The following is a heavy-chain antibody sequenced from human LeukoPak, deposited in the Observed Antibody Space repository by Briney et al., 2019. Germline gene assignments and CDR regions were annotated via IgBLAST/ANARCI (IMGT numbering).Heavy chain of an antibody. CDR2: INDSGRS. Sequence: SETLSLTCGVYGGSFSGYYWSWIRQPPGKGLEWIGEINDSGRSNYKSSLKSRVTISEDTSKNQFSLKLSSVTAADTAVYYCARVEEGYGSGRKENYYYYYMDVWGKGTTVTISS. J-gene: IGHJ6*03. V-gene: IGHV4-34*01. D-gene: IGHD3-10*01. CDR3: ARVEEGYGSGRKENYYYYYMDV. CDR1: GGSFSGYY.